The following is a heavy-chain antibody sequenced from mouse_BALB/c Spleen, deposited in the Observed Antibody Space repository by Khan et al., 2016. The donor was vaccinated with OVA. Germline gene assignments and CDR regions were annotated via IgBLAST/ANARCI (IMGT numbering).Heavy chain of an antibody. CDR3: SREVRLHYYAMDY. V-gene: IGHV1-69*02. CDR2: IYPSDSYT. J-gene: IGHJ4*01. CDR1: GYTFTNYW. Sequence: QVQLKESGAELVRPGASVKLSCKASGYTFTNYWINWVKQRPGQGLEWIGNIYPSDSYTNYNQNFKDKATLTVDKSSSTAYMQLSSPTSEDSAVYYCSREVRLHYYAMDYWGQGTSVTVSS.